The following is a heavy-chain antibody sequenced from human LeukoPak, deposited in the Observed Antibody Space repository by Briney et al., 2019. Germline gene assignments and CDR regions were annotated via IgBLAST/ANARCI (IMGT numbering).Heavy chain of an antibody. CDR1: GFTFSNYG. J-gene: IGHJ4*02. Sequence: GGSLRLSCAASGFTFSNYGMHWVRQAPGKGLKWVAFIRYDGINKYNADSVKGRFTISRDNSKTTLYLQINILRAEDTLVYYCGKDQTWGNFDWWGSFDYWGQGTLVTVSS. CDR3: GKDQTWGNFDWWGSFDY. D-gene: IGHD3-9*01. CDR2: IRYDGINK. V-gene: IGHV3-30*02.